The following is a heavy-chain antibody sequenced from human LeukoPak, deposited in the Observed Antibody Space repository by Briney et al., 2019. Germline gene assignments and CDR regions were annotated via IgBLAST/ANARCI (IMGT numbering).Heavy chain of an antibody. J-gene: IGHJ6*03. Sequence: SETLSLTCTVSGGSISSYYWSWIRQPPGKGLEWIGYIYYSGSTNYNPSLKSRVTISVDTSKNQFSLKLSSVTAADTAVYYCARVSSRYDYYYYMDVWGKGTTVTVSS. CDR2: IYYSGST. V-gene: IGHV4-59*01. CDR3: ARVSSRYDYYYYMDV. D-gene: IGHD2-2*01. CDR1: GGSISSYY.